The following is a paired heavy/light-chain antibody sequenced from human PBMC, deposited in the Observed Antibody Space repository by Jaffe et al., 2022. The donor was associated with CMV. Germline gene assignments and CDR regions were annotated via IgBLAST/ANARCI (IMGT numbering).Heavy chain of an antibody. CDR2: INHSGST. J-gene: IGHJ4*02. CDR1: GGSFSGYY. CDR3: ARGLVLELRGKLRGGYFDY. Sequence: QVQLQQWGAGLLKPSETLSLTCAVYGGSFSGYYWSWIRQPPGKGLEWIGEINHSGSTNYNPSLKSRVTISVDTSKNQFSLKLSSVTAADTAVYYCARGLVLELRGKLRGGYFDYWGQGTLVTVSS. V-gene: IGHV4-34*01. D-gene: IGHD1-7*01.
Light chain of an antibody. CDR2: EVS. V-gene: IGLV2-8*01. Sequence: QSALTQPPSASGSPGQSVTISCTGTSSDVGGYNYVSWYQQHPGKAPKLMIYEVSKRPSGVPDRFSGSKSGNTASLTVSGLQAEDEADYYCSSYAGSNNLEFGGGTKLTVL. CDR1: SSDVGGYNY. J-gene: IGLJ2*01. CDR3: SSYAGSNNLE.